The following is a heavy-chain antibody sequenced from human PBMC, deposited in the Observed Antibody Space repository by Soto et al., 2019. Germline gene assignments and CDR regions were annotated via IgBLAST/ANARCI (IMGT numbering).Heavy chain of an antibody. CDR2: IDAGNGNT. D-gene: IGHD2-21*01. CDR3: ARGVLGDGEPALQRWAVALIIIPINECKPLQGLS. Sequence: ASVKVSCKASGYTFTSYAMHWVRQAPGQRLEWMGWIDAGNGNTKYSQNFQGRVTITRDTSANTVYMELSSLRSEDTAVYYCARGVLGDGEPALQRWAVALIIIPINECKPLQGLSWG. CDR1: GYTFTSYA. J-gene: IGHJ5*01. V-gene: IGHV1-3*01.